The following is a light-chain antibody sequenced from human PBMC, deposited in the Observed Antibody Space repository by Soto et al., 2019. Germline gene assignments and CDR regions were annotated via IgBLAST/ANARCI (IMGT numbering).Light chain of an antibody. V-gene: IGLV2-11*01. CDR1: SSDVGAYNY. J-gene: IGLJ1*01. Sequence: QSVLTQPRSVSGSPGQSVTISCTGTSSDVGAYNYGSWYQQHPGKAPKLMIHDVTKRPSGVPDRFSGSKSGNTASLTISGLQAEDEADYYCGSYAGSYTSVLGTGTKLTVL. CDR3: GSYAGSYTSV. CDR2: DVT.